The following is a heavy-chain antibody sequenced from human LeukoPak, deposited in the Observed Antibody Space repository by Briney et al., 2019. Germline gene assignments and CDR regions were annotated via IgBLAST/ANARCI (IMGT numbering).Heavy chain of an antibody. CDR1: GGSISSYY. V-gene: IGHV4-59*12. CDR2: IYYSGST. J-gene: IGHJ4*02. D-gene: IGHD5-12*01. Sequence: SETLSLTCTVSGGSISSYYWSWIRQPPGKGLEWIGYIYYSGSTYYNPSLKSRVTISIDTSKNQFSLKLSSVTAADTAVYYCARESGYGDYFDYWGQGTLVTVSS. CDR3: ARESGYGDYFDY.